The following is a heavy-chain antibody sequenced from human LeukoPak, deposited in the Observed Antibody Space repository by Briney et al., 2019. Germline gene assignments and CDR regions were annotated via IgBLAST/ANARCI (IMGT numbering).Heavy chain of an antibody. CDR3: ERCPSGGYIYG. CDR2: IYYSGST. CDR1: GGSISRLY. Sequence: PETLSLTPSVSGGSISRLYWRRIRQPPGKGLEWIGYIYYSGSTNYNPSLKSRVTISVDTSKNQFSLQLNPVSAEDAGGYYCERCPSGGYIYGCGQGTLVTVSS. V-gene: IGHV4-59*01. J-gene: IGHJ4*02. D-gene: IGHD2-2*02.